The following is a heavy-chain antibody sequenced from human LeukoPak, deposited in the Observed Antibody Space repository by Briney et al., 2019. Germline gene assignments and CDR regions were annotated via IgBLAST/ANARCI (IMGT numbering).Heavy chain of an antibody. CDR2: LHPEDREV. D-gene: IGHD6-6*01. CDR1: GDTLTEIS. Sequence: GASVKLSCRVSGDTLTEISIHWERQTPGKALEWMGGLHPEDREVIYAQKFQGRVTMTEDSSTDTAYMDLRSLRSEDTAVYYCATAEQLVWGQGTLVTVSS. J-gene: IGHJ4*02. CDR3: ATAEQLV. V-gene: IGHV1-24*01.